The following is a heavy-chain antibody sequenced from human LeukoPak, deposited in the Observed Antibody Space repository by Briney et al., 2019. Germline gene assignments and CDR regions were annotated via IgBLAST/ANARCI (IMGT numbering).Heavy chain of an antibody. V-gene: IGHV4-59*02. Sequence: KSSETLSLTCTVSGGYVSGFYWTWIRQPPGKGLEWIGYVSYSGSTNYSPSLKNRVTISLDTSNNQFSLRLNSVTTADTALYYCARGVYSYGSHYLDDWGQGTLVAVSS. CDR2: VSYSGST. D-gene: IGHD5-18*01. CDR3: ARGVYSYGSHYLDD. CDR1: GGYVSGFY. J-gene: IGHJ4*02.